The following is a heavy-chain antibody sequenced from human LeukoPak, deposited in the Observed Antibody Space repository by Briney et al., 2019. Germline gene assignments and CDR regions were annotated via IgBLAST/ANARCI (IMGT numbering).Heavy chain of an antibody. D-gene: IGHD3-22*01. CDR1: GGSISSYY. CDR2: IYYSGST. J-gene: IGHJ5*02. Sequence: SSGTLSLTYTVSGGSISSYYWSWIRQPPGKGLEWIGYIYYSGSTNYNPSLKSRVTISVDTSKNQFSLKLSSVTAADTAVYYCAAITMIDWFDPWGQGTLVTVSS. V-gene: IGHV4-59*01. CDR3: AAITMIDWFDP.